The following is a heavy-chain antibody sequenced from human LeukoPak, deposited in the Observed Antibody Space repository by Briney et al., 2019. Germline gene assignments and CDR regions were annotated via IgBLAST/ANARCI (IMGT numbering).Heavy chain of an antibody. CDR1: GGSISSYY. D-gene: IGHD3-16*02. J-gene: IGHJ4*02. V-gene: IGHV4-59*08. CDR3: ARLSLETYYFDY. CDR2: IYYSGST. Sequence: PSETLSLTCTVSGGSISSYYWSWIRQPPGKGLEWIGYIYYSGSTNYNPSLKSRVTISVDTSKNQFSLKLSSVTAADTAVYYCARLSLETYYFDYWGQGTLVTVSS.